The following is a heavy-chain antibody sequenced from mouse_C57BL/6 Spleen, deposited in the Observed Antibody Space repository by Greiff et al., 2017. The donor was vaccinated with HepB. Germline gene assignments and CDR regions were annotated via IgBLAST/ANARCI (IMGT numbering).Heavy chain of an antibody. Sequence: EVKVVESGPSLVRPSQTLSLTCTVTGFSINSDCYWIWIRQFPGNKLEYIGYTFYSGITYYNPSLESRTYITRDTSKNQFSLKLSSVTTEDTATYYCARGASAFYAMDYWGQGTSVTVSS. J-gene: IGHJ4*01. CDR1: GFSINSDCY. V-gene: IGHV3-3*01. D-gene: IGHD3-3*01. CDR2: TFYSGIT. CDR3: ARGASAFYAMDY.